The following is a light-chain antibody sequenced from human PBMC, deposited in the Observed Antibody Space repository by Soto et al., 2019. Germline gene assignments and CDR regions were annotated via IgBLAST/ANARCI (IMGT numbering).Light chain of an antibody. V-gene: IGKV3-20*01. J-gene: IGKJ4*02. CDR2: AAS. CDR3: QQYGSSPLT. CDR1: ETVTSDY. Sequence: EIVLTQSPGTLSLSPGERATLSCRASETVTSDYLAWYQQKPGRPPRLLIYAASTRATGIPDRFSGSGYGTGFTLAVSRLEPEDFAVYCCQQYGSSPLTFGGGTKVEI.